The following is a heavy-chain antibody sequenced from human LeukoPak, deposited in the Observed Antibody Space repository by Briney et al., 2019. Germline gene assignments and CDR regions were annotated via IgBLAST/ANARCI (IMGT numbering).Heavy chain of an antibody. D-gene: IGHD3-10*01. CDR1: GFTFSSYG. V-gene: IGHV3-30*02. Sequence: GGSLRLSCAASGFTFSSYGMHWVRQAPGKGLEWVAFTQYDGSYKHYADSVKGRFTVSRDSSKNTLYLQMNSLRAEDTAVYYCAKYRSYYGSGIDYWGQGTLVTVSS. J-gene: IGHJ4*02. CDR2: TQYDGSYK. CDR3: AKYRSYYGSGIDY.